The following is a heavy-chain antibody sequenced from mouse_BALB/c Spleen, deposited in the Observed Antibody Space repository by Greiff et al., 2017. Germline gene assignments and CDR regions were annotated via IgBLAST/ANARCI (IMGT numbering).Heavy chain of an antibody. D-gene: IGHD1-2*01. J-gene: IGHJ3*01. V-gene: IGHV5-4*02. CDR2: ISDGGSYT. Sequence: DVMLVESGGGLVKPGGSLKLSCAASGFTFSDYYMYWVRQTPEKRLEWVATISDGGSYTYYPDSVKGRFTISRDNAKNNLYLQMSSLKSEDTAMYYCARAGYYGYGFADWGQGTLVTVSA. CDR1: GFTFSDYY. CDR3: ARAGYYGYGFAD.